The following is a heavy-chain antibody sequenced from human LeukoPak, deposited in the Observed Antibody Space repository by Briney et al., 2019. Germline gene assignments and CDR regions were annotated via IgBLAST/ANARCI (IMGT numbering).Heavy chain of an antibody. D-gene: IGHD2-15*01. CDR3: ARALGYCSGGSCYYYYYMDV. CDR1: GGTFSSYA. J-gene: IGHJ6*03. Sequence: ASVKVSCKASGGTFSSYAISWVRQAPGQGLEWMGGIIPIFGTANYAQKFQGRVTITADKSTSTAYMELSSLRSEDTAVYYCARALGYCSGGSCYYYYYMDVWGKGTTVTISS. CDR2: IIPIFGTA. V-gene: IGHV1-69*06.